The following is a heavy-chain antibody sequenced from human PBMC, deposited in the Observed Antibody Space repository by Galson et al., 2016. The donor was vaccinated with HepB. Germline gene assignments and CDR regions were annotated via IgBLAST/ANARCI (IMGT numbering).Heavy chain of an antibody. D-gene: IGHD6-19*01. CDR1: GFIFSTYS. CDR2: ISSGSAYR. CDR3: AREGVGIAVAATAFDY. Sequence: SLRLSCAASGFIFSTYSMNWVRQAPGKGLEWVSSISSGSAYRYYADSVKGRFTISRDNSRNTLYLQMNSLRAEDTAVYYCAREGVGIAVAATAFDYWGQGTLVTVSS. J-gene: IGHJ4*02. V-gene: IGHV3-21*01.